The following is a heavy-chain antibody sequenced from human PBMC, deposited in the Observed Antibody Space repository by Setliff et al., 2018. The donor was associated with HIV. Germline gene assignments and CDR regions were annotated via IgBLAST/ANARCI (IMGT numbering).Heavy chain of an antibody. CDR2: IYYSGST. J-gene: IGHJ1*01. Sequence: SETLSLTCTVSGGSFRSGGYYWSWIRQHPGKGLEWIGYIYYSGSTYYNPSLKSRLTISVDTSKNQFSLKLSSVTAADTAVYYCAKGYNWNNAYYYDSSGYPEYFQHWGQGTLVTVSS. D-gene: IGHD3-22*01. CDR1: GGSFRSGGYY. V-gene: IGHV4-31*03. CDR3: AKGYNWNNAYYYDSSGYPEYFQH.